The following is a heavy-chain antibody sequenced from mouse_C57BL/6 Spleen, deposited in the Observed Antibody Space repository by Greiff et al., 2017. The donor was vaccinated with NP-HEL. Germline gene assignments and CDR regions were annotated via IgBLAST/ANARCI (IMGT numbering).Heavy chain of an antibody. J-gene: IGHJ4*01. D-gene: IGHD6-5*01. CDR1: GFTFSDYY. CDR3: ARALMRTGAMDY. V-gene: IGHV5-16*01. Sequence: EVQVVESEGGLVQPGSSMKLSCTASGFTFSDYYMAWVRQVPEKGLEWVANINYDGSSTYYLDSLKSRFIISRDNAKNILYLQMSSLKSEDTATYYCARALMRTGAMDYWGQGTSVTVSS. CDR2: INYDGSST.